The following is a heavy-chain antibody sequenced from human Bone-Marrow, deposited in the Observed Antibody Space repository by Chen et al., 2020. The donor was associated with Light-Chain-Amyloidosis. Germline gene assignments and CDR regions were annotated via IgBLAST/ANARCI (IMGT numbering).Heavy chain of an antibody. CDR2: SYTDDSDA. CDR3: ARRRDGYNFDY. CDR1: GYTFPNYW. J-gene: IGHJ4*02. V-gene: IGHV5-51*01. D-gene: IGHD5-12*01. Sequence: DVKLKQSGPDVKNPGESTKITCKGSGYTFPNYWSGWVRQMPGKGLEWMGVSYTDDSDARYSPSFEGKVTISADKSITTAYLQWRSLKASDTAMYYCARRRDGYNFDYWGQGTLVTVSS.